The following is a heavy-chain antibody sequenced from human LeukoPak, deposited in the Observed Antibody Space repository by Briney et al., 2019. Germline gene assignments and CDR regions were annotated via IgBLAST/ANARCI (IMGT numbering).Heavy chain of an antibody. CDR2: ISGSGTTI. J-gene: IGHJ4*02. CDR1: GFTFSDYE. CDR3: ARGNY. V-gene: IGHV3-48*03. Sequence: GGSLRLSCVGSGFTFSDYEMNWARQGPGKGLEWVSYISGSGTTIYYADSVKGRFTISRDNAENSLYLQMNSLRAEDTAVYYCARGNYWGQGTLVTVSS.